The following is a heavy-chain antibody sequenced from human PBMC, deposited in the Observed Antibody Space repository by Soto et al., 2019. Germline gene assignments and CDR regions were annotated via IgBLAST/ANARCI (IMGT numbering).Heavy chain of an antibody. V-gene: IGHV3-23*01. CDR3: AKGFSGYAYSVDY. CDR2: ISGRGGST. CDR1: GFTFSSYV. J-gene: IGHJ4*02. Sequence: EVQLLESGGGLAQPGGSLRLSCAASGFTFSSYVMTWVRQAPGKGLEWVSTISGRGGSTYYADSVKGRFTISRDNSKNARYLQMNRLGPEDRAVYCCAKGFSGYAYSVDYWGQGTLVTVSS. D-gene: IGHD5-12*01.